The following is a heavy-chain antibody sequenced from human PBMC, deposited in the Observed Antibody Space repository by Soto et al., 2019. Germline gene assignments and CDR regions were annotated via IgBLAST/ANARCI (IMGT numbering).Heavy chain of an antibody. V-gene: IGHV4-30-4*01. CDR1: GGSVSSGRFY. Sequence: SETLSLTCTVSGGSVSSGRFYWSWIRQPPGKGLEWIGYIYYSGSTYYNPSLKSRVTISVDTSKNQFSLKLSSVTAADTAVYYGAESGPANYFDSCGQGTLVTVSS. J-gene: IGHJ4*02. CDR3: AESGPANYFDS. CDR2: IYYSGST.